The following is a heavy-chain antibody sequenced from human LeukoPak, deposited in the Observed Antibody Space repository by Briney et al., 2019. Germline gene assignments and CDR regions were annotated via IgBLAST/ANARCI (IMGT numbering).Heavy chain of an antibody. V-gene: IGHV3-30*04. Sequence: GGSLRLSCAASGFTFSSYAMHWVRQAPGKGLEWVAVISYDGSNKYYADSVKGRFTISRDNSKNTLYLQMNSLRAEDTAVYYCARETREELLYYFDYWGQGTLVTVSS. J-gene: IGHJ4*02. CDR2: ISYDGSNK. CDR1: GFTFSSYA. D-gene: IGHD1-26*01. CDR3: ARETREELLYYFDY.